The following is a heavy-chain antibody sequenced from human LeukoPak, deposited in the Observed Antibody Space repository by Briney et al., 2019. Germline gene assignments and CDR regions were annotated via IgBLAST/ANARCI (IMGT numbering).Heavy chain of an antibody. J-gene: IGHJ4*02. V-gene: IGHV1-18*01. Sequence: ASVKVSCKPSGYTFTSYGISWVRQAPGQGLEWMGWISAYNGNTNYAQNLQGRVTMPTETSTSTAYTQLRRLRSDDTAVYYCARDGSNYYYDRSGYYYYYWGQGTLVTVSS. CDR2: ISAYNGNT. D-gene: IGHD3-22*01. CDR3: ARDGSNYYYDRSGYYYYY. CDR1: GYTFTSYG.